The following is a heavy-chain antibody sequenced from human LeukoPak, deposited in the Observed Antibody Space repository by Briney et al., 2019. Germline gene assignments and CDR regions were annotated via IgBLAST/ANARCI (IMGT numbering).Heavy chain of an antibody. J-gene: IGHJ4*02. V-gene: IGHV3-21*01. CDR2: ISSSSSYI. D-gene: IGHD3-16*02. CDR1: GFTFSSYS. CDR3: ARDSHYDYVWGSYRVPDY. Sequence: GGSLRLSCAASGFTFSSYSMSWVRQAPGKGLEWVSSISSSSSYIYYADSVKGRFTISRDNAKNSLYLQMNSLRAEDTAVYYCARDSHYDYVWGSYRVPDYWGQGTLVTVSS.